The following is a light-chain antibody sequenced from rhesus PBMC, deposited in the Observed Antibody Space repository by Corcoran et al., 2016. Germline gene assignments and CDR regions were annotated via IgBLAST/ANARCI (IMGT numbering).Light chain of an antibody. CDR1: ENVNNY. CDR3: QHGYGTPYS. CDR2: KAS. Sequence: DIQLTQSPSSLSASVGDRVTITCRASENVNNYLNWYQQKPGKAPKPLIYKASTLQIGVPSRFSGSGSGTDDTFTISSLQPEDVATYYCQHGYGTPYSFGQGTKVEIK. J-gene: IGKJ2*01. V-gene: IGKV1-74*01.